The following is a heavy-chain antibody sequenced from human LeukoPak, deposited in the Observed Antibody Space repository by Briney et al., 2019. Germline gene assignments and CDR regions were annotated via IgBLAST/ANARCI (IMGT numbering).Heavy chain of an antibody. CDR1: GYTFTTYY. J-gene: IGHJ4*02. CDR2: INPSSGST. V-gene: IGHV1-46*01. Sequence: ASVKVSCKASGYTFTTYYMHWVRQAPGQGLEWMGIINPSSGSTSYAQKFQGRVTMTRDTSTSTVYMELSSLRSEDTAIYYCARVLGAHRYGSTDHWGQGTLVTVSS. D-gene: IGHD5-18*01. CDR3: ARVLGAHRYGSTDH.